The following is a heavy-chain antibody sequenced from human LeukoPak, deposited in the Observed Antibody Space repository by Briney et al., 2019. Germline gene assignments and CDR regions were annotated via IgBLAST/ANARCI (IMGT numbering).Heavy chain of an antibody. CDR3: ATDGMVRGPDAWFDS. D-gene: IGHD3-10*01. Sequence: SETLSLTCAVYGGSFSGYYWSWIRQPPGKGLEWIGEINHSGGTKYNPSLKSRVTMSVDTSKNQFSLKLSSVTAADTAVYYCATDGMVRGPDAWFDSWGQGTLVTVSS. CDR2: INHSGGT. J-gene: IGHJ5*01. CDR1: GGSFSGYY. V-gene: IGHV4-34*01.